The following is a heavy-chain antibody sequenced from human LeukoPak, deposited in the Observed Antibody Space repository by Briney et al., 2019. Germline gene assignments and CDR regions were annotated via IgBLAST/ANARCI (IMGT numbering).Heavy chain of an antibody. V-gene: IGHV3-43D*03. CDR1: GFTFDDYA. CDR2: ISWDGGST. D-gene: IGHD3-10*01. CDR3: AKSKPYYYGSGSYSGY. Sequence: GGSLRLSCAASGFTFDDYAMHWVRQAPGKGLDWVSVISWDGGSTYYADSVKGRFTISRDNSKNSLYLQMNSLRAEDTAIYYCAKSKPYYYGSGSYSGYWGQGTLVTVSS. J-gene: IGHJ4*02.